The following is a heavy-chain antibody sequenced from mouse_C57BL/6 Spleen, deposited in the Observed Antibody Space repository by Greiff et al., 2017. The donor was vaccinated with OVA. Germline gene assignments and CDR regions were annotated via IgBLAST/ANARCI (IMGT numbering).Heavy chain of an antibody. Sequence: EVKLVESGGGLVQPGGSMKLSCVASGFTFSNYWMNWVRQSPEKGLEWVAQIRLKSDNYATHYAESVKGRFTISRDDSKSSVYLQMNNLRAEDTGIYYCTRGGNWYFDVWGTGTTVTVSS. CDR1: GFTFSNYW. CDR3: TRGGNWYFDV. CDR2: IRLKSDNYAT. J-gene: IGHJ1*03. D-gene: IGHD1-1*02. V-gene: IGHV6-3*01.